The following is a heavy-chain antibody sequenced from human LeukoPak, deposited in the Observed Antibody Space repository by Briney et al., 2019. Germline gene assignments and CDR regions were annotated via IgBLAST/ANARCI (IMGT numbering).Heavy chain of an antibody. CDR2: ISYDVSIK. CDR1: GFTFTNYG. CDR3: AKGGSWSGID. V-gene: IGHV3-30*18. J-gene: IGHJ4*02. Sequence: GGSLRLSCAASGFTFTNYGMHWVRQAPGKGLEWGAAISYDVSIKYYADSVKGRFTISRDNSKNTLYLQRNSLRAEDTAVYYCAKGGSWSGIDWGQGILVTVSS. D-gene: IGHD3-10*01.